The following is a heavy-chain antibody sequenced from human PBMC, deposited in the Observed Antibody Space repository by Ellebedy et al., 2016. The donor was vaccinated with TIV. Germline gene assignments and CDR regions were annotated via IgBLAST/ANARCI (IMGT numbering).Heavy chain of an antibody. V-gene: IGHV3-30-3*02. D-gene: IGHD2-2*02. Sequence: PGGSLRLSCAASGFTFSNYAMHWVRQAPGKGLEWVAAIVYDGSNKYYADSVRGRFTISRDNSKNTLYLQMSSLRVEDTALYYCAKLACSSPGCYSRYYFDYWGQGTLVTVSS. CDR1: GFTFSNYA. CDR3: AKLACSSPGCYSRYYFDY. J-gene: IGHJ4*02. CDR2: IVYDGSNK.